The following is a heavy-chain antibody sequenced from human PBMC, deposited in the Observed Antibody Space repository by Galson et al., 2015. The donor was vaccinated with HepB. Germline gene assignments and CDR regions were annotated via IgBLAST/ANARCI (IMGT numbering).Heavy chain of an antibody. CDR1: GYTFTSYA. Sequence: SVKVSCKASGYTFTSYAMHWVRQAPGQRLEWMGWINAGNGNTKYSQKFQGRVTITRDTSASTAYMELSSLRSEDTAVYYCASAFDYYGSGSYFEGYDYWGQGTLVTVSS. V-gene: IGHV1-3*01. CDR2: INAGNGNT. D-gene: IGHD3-10*01. J-gene: IGHJ4*02. CDR3: ASAFDYYGSGSYFEGYDY.